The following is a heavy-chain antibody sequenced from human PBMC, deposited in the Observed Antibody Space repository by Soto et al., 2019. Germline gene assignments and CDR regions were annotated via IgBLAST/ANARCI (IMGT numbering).Heavy chain of an antibody. J-gene: IGHJ4*02. CDR1: GGSTSDKSYF. D-gene: IGHD2-21*02. CDR2: MYYSGSS. V-gene: IGHV4-39*01. Sequence: SETLSLTCSVSGGSTSDKSYFWGWVRQSPGKGLEWIGSMYYSGSSYYNPSLKSRVAISVDTSKNQFSLKLRSVTAADTAVYFCARQRLLRLKPDFDIWGPGTLLAVST. CDR3: ARQRLLRLKPDFDI.